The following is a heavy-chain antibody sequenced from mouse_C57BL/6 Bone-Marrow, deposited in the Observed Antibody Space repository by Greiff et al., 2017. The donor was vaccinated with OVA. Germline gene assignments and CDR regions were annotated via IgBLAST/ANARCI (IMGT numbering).Heavy chain of an antibody. D-gene: IGHD2-2*01. CDR2: ISYDGSN. J-gene: IGHJ3*01. CDR1: GYSITSGYY. V-gene: IGHV3-6*01. Sequence: DVQLQESGPGLVKPSQSLSLTCSVTGYSITSGYYWNWIRQFPGNKLEWMGYISYDGSNNYNPSLKNRISITRDTSKNQFFLKLNSVTTEDTATYYCARGYGYATAFAYWGQGTLVTVSA. CDR3: ARGYGYATAFAY.